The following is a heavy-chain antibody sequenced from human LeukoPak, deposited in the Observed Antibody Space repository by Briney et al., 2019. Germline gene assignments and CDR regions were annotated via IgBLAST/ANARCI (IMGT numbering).Heavy chain of an antibody. V-gene: IGHV4-34*01. D-gene: IGHD3-3*01. Sequence: DPSETLSLTCTVSGGSISGYYWSWIRQPPGKGLEWIGEINHSGSTNYNPSLKSRVTISVDTSKNQFSLKLSSVTAADTAVYYCARALPKYYDFWSGWDYWGQGTLVTVSS. CDR3: ARALPKYYDFWSGWDY. J-gene: IGHJ4*02. CDR2: INHSGST. CDR1: GGSISGYY.